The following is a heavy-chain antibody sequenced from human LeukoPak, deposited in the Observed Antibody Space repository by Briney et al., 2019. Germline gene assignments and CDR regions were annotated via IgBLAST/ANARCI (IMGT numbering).Heavy chain of an antibody. D-gene: IGHD5-18*01. Sequence: PGRSLRLSCAASGFTFSSYSMNWVRQAPGKGLEWVSSISSSSYIYYADSVKGRFTISRDNAKNSLYLQMNSLRAEDTAVYYCARDWGSYGYDYWGQGTLVTVSS. CDR3: ARDWGSYGYDY. V-gene: IGHV3-21*01. CDR1: GFTFSSYS. J-gene: IGHJ4*02. CDR2: ISSSSYI.